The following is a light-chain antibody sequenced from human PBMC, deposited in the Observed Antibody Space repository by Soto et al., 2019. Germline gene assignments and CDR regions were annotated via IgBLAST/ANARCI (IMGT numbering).Light chain of an antibody. Sequence: DIQMTQSPSSLSASVGDRVTITCRASQSIVTYLNWYLQKPGKAPKHLIYAASNLQSGVPSRFSGSEAGTDFTLTISSLQREDFATYFCQQSYSTPPWTFGQGTKVDSK. V-gene: IGKV1-39*01. CDR2: AAS. J-gene: IGKJ1*01. CDR1: QSIVTY. CDR3: QQSYSTPPWT.